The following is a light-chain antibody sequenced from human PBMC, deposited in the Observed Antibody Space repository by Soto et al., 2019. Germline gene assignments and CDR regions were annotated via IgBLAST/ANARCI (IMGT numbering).Light chain of an antibody. J-gene: IGLJ1*01. Sequence: QAVVTQSPSASASLGASVKLTCTLSSGHSSYAIAWHQQQPEKGPRYLMKLNSDGSHSKGDGIPDRFSGSSSGAERYLTISRLQSEDEADYYCQTWGTGIRVFGTGTKLTVL. V-gene: IGLV4-69*01. CDR1: SGHSSYA. CDR3: QTWGTGIRV. CDR2: LNSDGSH.